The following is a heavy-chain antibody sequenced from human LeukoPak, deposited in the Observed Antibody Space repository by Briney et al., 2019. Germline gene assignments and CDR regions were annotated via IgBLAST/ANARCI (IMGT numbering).Heavy chain of an antibody. Sequence: PGRSLRLSCAASGFTFSSYAMHWVRQAPGKGLEWVAVISYDGSNKYYEDSVKGRFTISRDNSKNTLYLQMNSLRAEDTAVYYCARQPIAVAGSDYWGQGTLVTVSS. V-gene: IGHV3-30*04. CDR3: ARQPIAVAGSDY. D-gene: IGHD6-19*01. CDR1: GFTFSSYA. CDR2: ISYDGSNK. J-gene: IGHJ4*02.